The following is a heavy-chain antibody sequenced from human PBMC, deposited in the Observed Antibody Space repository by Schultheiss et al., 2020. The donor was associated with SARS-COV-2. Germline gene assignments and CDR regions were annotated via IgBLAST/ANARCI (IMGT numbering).Heavy chain of an antibody. D-gene: IGHD4-11*01. CDR1: GFTFDDYA. CDR2: ISWNSGSI. J-gene: IGHJ4*02. CDR3: AKVLANTVTTLYYFDY. V-gene: IGHV3-9*01. Sequence: GGSLRLSCAASGFTFDDYAMHWVRQAPGKGLEWVSGISWNSGSIGYADSVMGRFTISRDNSKNTLYLQMNSLRAEDTAVYYCAKVLANTVTTLYYFDYWGQGTLVTVSS.